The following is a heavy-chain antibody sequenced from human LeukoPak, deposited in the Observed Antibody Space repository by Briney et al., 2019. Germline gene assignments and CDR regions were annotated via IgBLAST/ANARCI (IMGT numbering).Heavy chain of an antibody. Sequence: PGGSLRLSCAASGFTFSSYGMHWVRQAPGRGLEWVAFIRDDGSNKYYADSVKGRFTISRDNSKNTLYLQMNSLRAEDTAVYYCARREGDYGYYYYMDVWGKGTTVTISS. V-gene: IGHV3-30*02. D-gene: IGHD4-17*01. J-gene: IGHJ6*03. CDR2: IRDDGSNK. CDR3: ARREGDYGYYYYMDV. CDR1: GFTFSSYG.